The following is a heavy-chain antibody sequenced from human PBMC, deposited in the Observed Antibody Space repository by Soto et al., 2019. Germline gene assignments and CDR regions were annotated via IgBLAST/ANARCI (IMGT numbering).Heavy chain of an antibody. D-gene: IGHD3-3*01. J-gene: IGHJ3*02. CDR3: AKAGPPTIVGAGDAFDI. CDR1: GFTFDDYT. Sequence: EVQLVESGGVVVQPGGSLRLSCAASGFTFDDYTMHWVRQAPGKGLEWVSLISGDGGSTYYADSVKGRFTISRDNSKNSLYLQMNSLRTEDTALYYCAKAGPPTIVGAGDAFDIWGQGTMVAVCS. CDR2: ISGDGGST. V-gene: IGHV3-43*01.